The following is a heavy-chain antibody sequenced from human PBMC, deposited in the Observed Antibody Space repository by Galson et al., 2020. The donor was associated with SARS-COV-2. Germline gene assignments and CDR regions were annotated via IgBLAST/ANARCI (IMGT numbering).Heavy chain of an antibody. D-gene: IGHD5-12*01. Sequence: GESLKISCAASGFTFSSYWMHWVRQAPGKGLVWVSRINSDGSSTSYADSVKDRFTISRDNAKNTLYLQMNSLRAEDTAVYYCARDLAVYGATHYFDYWGQGTLVTVSS. CDR2: INSDGSST. J-gene: IGHJ4*02. CDR1: GFTFSSYW. CDR3: ARDLAVYGATHYFDY. V-gene: IGHV3-74*01.